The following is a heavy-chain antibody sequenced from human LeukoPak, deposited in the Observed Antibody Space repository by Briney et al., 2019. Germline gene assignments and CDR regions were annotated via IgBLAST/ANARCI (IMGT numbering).Heavy chain of an antibody. D-gene: IGHD6-13*01. J-gene: IGHJ4*02. CDR3: ARDGSQQLARFDY. CDR2: IGYDGSNK. V-gene: IGHV3-33*01. CDR1: GFTFSSYG. Sequence: NPGVSLRLSCAASGFTFSSYGMHWVRQAPGKGLEWVAVIGYDGSNKYYADAVKGRFTISRDNSKNTLYLQMNSLRAEDTAVYYCARDGSQQLARFDYWGQGTLVTVSS.